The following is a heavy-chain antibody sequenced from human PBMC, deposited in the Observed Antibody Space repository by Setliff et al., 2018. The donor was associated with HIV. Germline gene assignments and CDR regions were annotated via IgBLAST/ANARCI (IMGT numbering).Heavy chain of an antibody. J-gene: IGHJ4*02. CDR3: ANMGGRYVGYFES. Sequence: PSETLSLTCTASGVSISYYHWSWIRQPPGKGLEWIGYISYTGNTNYDPSLVSRVTMSIDTSKMQFSLKLTSVSAADTAVYYCANMGGRYVGYFESWGQGTLVTSPQ. D-gene: IGHD3-16*01. CDR2: ISYTGNT. V-gene: IGHV4-59*01. CDR1: GVSISYYH.